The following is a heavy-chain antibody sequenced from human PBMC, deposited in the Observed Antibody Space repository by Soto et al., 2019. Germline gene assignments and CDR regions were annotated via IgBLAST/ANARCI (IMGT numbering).Heavy chain of an antibody. J-gene: IGHJ4*02. Sequence: QVQLQESGPGLAKPSETLSLNCTVSGASVNSAYWTWLRQPPGKGLEWIGYITYTGTTSYNPSLKRRVAMALDASKNQVFLKLSSVTAADTAVYYCARHARYNDYWGQGTLATVSS. D-gene: IGHD1-20*01. CDR2: ITYTGTT. CDR3: ARHARYNDY. CDR1: GASVNSAY. V-gene: IGHV4-59*08.